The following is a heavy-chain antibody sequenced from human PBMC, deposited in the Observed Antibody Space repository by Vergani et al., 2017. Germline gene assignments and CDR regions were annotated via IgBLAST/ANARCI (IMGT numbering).Heavy chain of an antibody. D-gene: IGHD3-22*01. CDR3: ASDTDDSSGYYSYNWFDP. CDR2: IYYSGST. J-gene: IGHJ5*02. V-gene: IGHV4-39*07. Sequence: QLQLQESGPGLVKPSETLSLTCTVSGGSISSSSYYWGWIRQPPGKGLEWIGSIYYSGSTYYNPSLKSRVTISVDTSKNQFSLKLSSVTAADTAVYYCASDTDDSSGYYSYNWFDPWGRGTLVTVSS. CDR1: GGSISSSSYY.